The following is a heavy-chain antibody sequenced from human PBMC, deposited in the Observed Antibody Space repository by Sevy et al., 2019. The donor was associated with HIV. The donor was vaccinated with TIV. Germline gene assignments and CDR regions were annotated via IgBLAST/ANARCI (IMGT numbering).Heavy chain of an antibody. CDR3: ARADSSGWFDY. V-gene: IGHV4-31*03. CDR1: GGSISSGCYY. CDR2: IDYSGST. Sequence: SETLSLTCTVSGGSISSGCYYWSWIRQHPGKGLEWIGYIDYSGSTYYNPSLKSRVTISVDTSKNQFSLKLSSVTAAATAVYYCARADSSGWFDYWGQGTLVTVSS. D-gene: IGHD6-19*01. J-gene: IGHJ4*02.